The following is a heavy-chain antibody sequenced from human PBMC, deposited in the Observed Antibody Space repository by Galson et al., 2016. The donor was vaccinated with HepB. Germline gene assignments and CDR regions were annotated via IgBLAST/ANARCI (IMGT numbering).Heavy chain of an antibody. CDR2: ISGSGVST. CDR3: AKEGRITIVRGIIGRPYYLDY. Sequence: SLRLSCAASGFTFSSHAMSWVRQAPGKGLEWVSGISGSGVSTYYVGSVKGRFTIPRDNFKNTLDLQMNSLRAEDPAVYYCAKEGRITIVRGIIGRPYYLDYGGQGPVVPVSS. D-gene: IGHD3-10*02. V-gene: IGHV3-23*01. CDR1: GFTFSSHA. J-gene: IGHJ4*02.